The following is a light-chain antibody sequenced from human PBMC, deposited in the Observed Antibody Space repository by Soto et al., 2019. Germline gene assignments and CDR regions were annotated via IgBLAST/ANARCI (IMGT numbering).Light chain of an antibody. V-gene: IGKV3-20*01. CDR3: QQYGSSPPWT. Sequence: EIVLTQSPGTLSLSPGERATLSCRASQSVSSTYLAWYQQKPGQAPRLLIYGASSRATGIPDRFRGSGSGTDFTLTISRLEPEDFGVYYCQQYGSSPPWTFGQGTKVEIK. CDR2: GAS. CDR1: QSVSSTY. J-gene: IGKJ1*01.